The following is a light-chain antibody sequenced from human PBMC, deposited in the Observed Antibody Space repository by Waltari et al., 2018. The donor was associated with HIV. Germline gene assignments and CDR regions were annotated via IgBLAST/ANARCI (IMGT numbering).Light chain of an antibody. V-gene: IGLV1-47*01. CDR2: RTN. CDR3: AAWDDGLSGPV. CDR1: SSNIGSNY. J-gene: IGLJ3*02. Sequence: QSVLTQPPSASGTPGQRVTISCSGSSSNIGSNYVYWYQQLPGTAPKLLIYRTNQRPSGGPDRFSGSKSGTSASLAITGLRSEDEADYYCAAWDDGLSGPVFGGGTKLTVL.